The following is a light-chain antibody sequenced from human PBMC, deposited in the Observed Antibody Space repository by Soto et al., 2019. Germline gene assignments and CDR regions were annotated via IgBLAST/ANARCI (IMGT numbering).Light chain of an antibody. V-gene: IGLV2-14*01. CDR2: EVR. CDR3: SAYTARSTLV. Sequence: QSALTQPASVSGSAGPSITISCSGTMRDVGAYNLVSWYQQHPGTAPKLIIYEVRNRPSGISSRFSGSRSGNTASLTISGLQSEDEGDYYCSAYTARSTLVFGGGTKVTVL. J-gene: IGLJ3*02. CDR1: MRDVGAYNL.